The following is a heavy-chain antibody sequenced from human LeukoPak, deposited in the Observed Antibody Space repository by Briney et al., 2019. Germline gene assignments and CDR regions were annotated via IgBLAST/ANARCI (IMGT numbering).Heavy chain of an antibody. Sequence: GASVRVSCKASGYTFTSYYMHWVRQAPGQGLEWMGRINPNSGGTNYAQKLQGRVTMTTDTSTSTAYMELRSLRSDDTAVYYCARAGSYSSGGTYYYYYGMDVWGQGTTVTVSS. J-gene: IGHJ6*02. CDR2: INPNSGGT. V-gene: IGHV1-2*06. CDR3: ARAGSYSSGGTYYYYYGMDV. D-gene: IGHD6-19*01. CDR1: GYTFTSYY.